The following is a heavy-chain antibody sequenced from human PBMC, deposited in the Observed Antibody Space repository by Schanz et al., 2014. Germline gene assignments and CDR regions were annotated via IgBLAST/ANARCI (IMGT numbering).Heavy chain of an antibody. J-gene: IGHJ3*02. CDR1: GYTVSALA. CDR2: FDVEDGET. V-gene: IGHV1-24*01. CDR3: VTEKRMESGTWAKAFDI. D-gene: IGHD3-3*01. Sequence: QVQLLQSGSEVKKPGASVKVSCEISGYTVSALAMHWVRQAPGKGLEWLGGFDVEDGETIYAQKFQGRVTMTRHTSISTAYMELSSLRSEDTAVYYCVTEKRMESGTWAKAFDIWGQGTWVTVSS.